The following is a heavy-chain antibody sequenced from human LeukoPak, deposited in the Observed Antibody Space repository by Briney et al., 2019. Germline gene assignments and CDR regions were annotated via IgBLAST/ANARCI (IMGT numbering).Heavy chain of an antibody. J-gene: IGHJ6*02. CDR2: IYYSGST. D-gene: IGHD3-3*01. CDR3: GREVGNDFWGGYYRSNYSYGMEV. Sequence: SETLSLTCAVYGGSFSGYYWGWIRQPPGKGLEWIGSIYYSGSTYYNPSLKSRVTISVDTSKNQFSLKLSSVTAADTAVYYCGREVGNDFWGGYYRSNYSYGMEVWGQGTTVTVSS. CDR1: GGSFSGYY. V-gene: IGHV4-39*02.